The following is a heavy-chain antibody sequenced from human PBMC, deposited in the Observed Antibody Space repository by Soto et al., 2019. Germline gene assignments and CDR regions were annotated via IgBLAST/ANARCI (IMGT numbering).Heavy chain of an antibody. CDR3: ARYNWNYSYYYYYYMDV. D-gene: IGHD1-7*01. CDR2: ISAYNGNT. CDR1: GYTFTSYG. J-gene: IGHJ6*03. V-gene: IGHV1-18*01. Sequence: QVQLVQSGAEVKKPGASVKVSCKASGYTFTSYGISWVRQAPGQGLEWMGWISAYNGNTNYAQKLQGRVTMTTDTSTSTAYMELRSLRSDDTAVYYCARYNWNYSYYYYYYMDVWGKGTPVTVSS.